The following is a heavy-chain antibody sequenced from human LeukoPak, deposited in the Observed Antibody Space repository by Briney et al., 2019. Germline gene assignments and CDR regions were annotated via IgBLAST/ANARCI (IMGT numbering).Heavy chain of an antibody. CDR2: ISSSSSTI. CDR1: GFTFSDYY. V-gene: IGHV3-11*04. CDR3: ASGPGY. Sequence: TGGSLRLSCAASGFTFSDYYMGWIRQAPGKGLEWVSYISSSSSTIYYADSVKGRFTISRDNAKNSLYLQMNSLRAEDTAVYYCASGPGYWGQGTLVTVSS. J-gene: IGHJ4*02.